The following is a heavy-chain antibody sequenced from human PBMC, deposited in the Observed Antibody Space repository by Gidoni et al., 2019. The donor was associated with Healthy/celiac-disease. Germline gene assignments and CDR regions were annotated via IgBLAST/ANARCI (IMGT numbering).Heavy chain of an antibody. V-gene: IGHV4-59*08. CDR2: IYYSGST. Sequence: QVQLQESGPGLVKPSETLSLTCTVPGGSISSYYWSWIRQHPGKGLEWIGYIYYSGSTNYNPSLKRRVTRSVDTSKNQFSLKLSSVTAADTAVDYCARQGFDGYRLGYFDYWGQGTLVTVSS. CDR1: GGSISSYY. CDR3: ARQGFDGYRLGYFDY. D-gene: IGHD2-21*01. J-gene: IGHJ4*02.